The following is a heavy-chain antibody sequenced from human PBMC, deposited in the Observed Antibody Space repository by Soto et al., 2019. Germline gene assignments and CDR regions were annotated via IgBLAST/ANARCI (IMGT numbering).Heavy chain of an antibody. CDR2: ISYDGSNK. D-gene: IGHD1-26*01. V-gene: IGHV3-30*18. CDR1: WGSCGGHG. Sequence: VLSLRVRYGVAWGSCGGHGRRRVSKAPGKGLEWVAVISYDGSNKYYADSVKGRFTISRDNSKNTLYLQMNSLRVEDAAVYFCAKGDSGTYPPLAYWGQGTLVTVSS. CDR3: AKGDSGTYPPLAY. J-gene: IGHJ4*02.